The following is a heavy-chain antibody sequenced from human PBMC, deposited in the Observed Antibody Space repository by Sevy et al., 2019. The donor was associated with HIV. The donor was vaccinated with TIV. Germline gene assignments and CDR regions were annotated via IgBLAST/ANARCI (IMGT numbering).Heavy chain of an antibody. V-gene: IGHV3-7*04. CDR2: IKKDGSVK. D-gene: IGHD6-13*01. CDR3: VRAIAADGSF. Sequence: GESLKISCAASGFSLNSYWMSWVRQAPGKGLEGVANIKKDGSVKYYVDSVKGRFTISRDNARNLLYLQMNSLRAEDTALYYCVRAIAADGSFWGQGTLVTVSS. J-gene: IGHJ4*02. CDR1: GFSLNSYW.